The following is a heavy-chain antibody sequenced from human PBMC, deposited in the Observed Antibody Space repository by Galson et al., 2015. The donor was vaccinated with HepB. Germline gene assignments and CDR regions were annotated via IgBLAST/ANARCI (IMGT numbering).Heavy chain of an antibody. CDR3: AKGSRVGATVDY. CDR1: GFTFRSYG. D-gene: IGHD1-26*01. J-gene: IGHJ4*02. Sequence: SLRLSCAASGFTFRSYGMHWVRQAPGKGLEWVAFIRYDGSNKYYADSVKGRFTISRDNSKDTLYLQMNSLRAEDTAVYYCAKGSRVGATVDYWGQGTLVTVSS. V-gene: IGHV3-30*02. CDR2: IRYDGSNK.